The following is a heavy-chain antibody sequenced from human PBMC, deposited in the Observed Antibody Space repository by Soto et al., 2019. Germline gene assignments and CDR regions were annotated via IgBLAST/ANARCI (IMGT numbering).Heavy chain of an antibody. Sequence: QVQLVQSGAEVKKPGSSVKVSCEASGGRFTSYIFTWVRHAPGQGLEWMGRSIPIQGTADYALKFQDRVTMTADKSTNTVHMEMRSLRPDDTAVYYCAKSLVFVDHGYMDVWGKGTTVTVSS. V-gene: IGHV1-69*08. CDR3: AKSLVFVDHGYMDV. J-gene: IGHJ6*03. CDR1: GGRFTSYI. CDR2: SIPIQGTA. D-gene: IGHD2-21*01.